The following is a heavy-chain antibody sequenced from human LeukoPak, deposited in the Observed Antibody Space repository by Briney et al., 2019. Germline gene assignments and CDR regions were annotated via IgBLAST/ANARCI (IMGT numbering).Heavy chain of an antibody. J-gene: IGHJ6*02. CDR1: GGSISSYY. CDR3: AVGGYQDDYYYYYGMDV. CDR2: IYYSGST. D-gene: IGHD2-2*01. V-gene: IGHV4-59*01. Sequence: SETLSLTCTVSGGSISSYYWSWIRQPPGKGLEWIGYIYYSGSTNYNPSLKSRVTISVDTSKNQFSLELSSVTAADTAVYYWAVGGYQDDYYYYYGMDVWGQGTTVTVSS.